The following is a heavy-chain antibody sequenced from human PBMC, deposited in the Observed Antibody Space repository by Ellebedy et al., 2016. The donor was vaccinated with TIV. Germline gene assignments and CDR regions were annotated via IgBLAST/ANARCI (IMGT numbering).Heavy chain of an antibody. D-gene: IGHD3-9*01. CDR2: IYYSGST. CDR1: GGSISSSSYY. CDR3: ARLEAYCDILTGQVGWFDP. J-gene: IGHJ5*02. Sequence: SETLSLXXTVSGGSISSSSYYWGWIRQPPGKGLEWIGSIYYSGSTYYNPSLKSRVTISVDTSKNQFSLKLSSVTAADTAVYYCARLEAYCDILTGQVGWFDPWGQGTLVTVSS. V-gene: IGHV4-39*01.